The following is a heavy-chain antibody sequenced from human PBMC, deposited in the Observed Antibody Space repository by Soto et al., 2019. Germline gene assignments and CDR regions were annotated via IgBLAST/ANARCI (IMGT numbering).Heavy chain of an antibody. J-gene: IGHJ6*02. CDR2: ISYSGTT. CDR1: GDSISSGDYF. V-gene: IGHV4-31*11. CDR3: ARDYGSGFYFGMDV. Sequence: QVQLQESGPGLVKPSQTLSLSCAVSGDSISSGDYFWSWIRQPPGRGLEWLGYISYSGTTYYNPSLKSRLTMSTDTSKNQFSLQLSSVTVADTALDYCARDYGSGFYFGMDVWGHGTTVTVAS. D-gene: IGHD3-10*01.